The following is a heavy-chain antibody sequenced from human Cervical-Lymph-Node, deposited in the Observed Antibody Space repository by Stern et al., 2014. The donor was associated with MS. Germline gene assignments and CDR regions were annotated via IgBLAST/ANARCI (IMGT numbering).Heavy chain of an antibody. J-gene: IGHJ1*01. Sequence: QVQLVQSGAEVKKPGASVKVSCKASGYTFTSYDINWVRQATGQGLEWMGWMNPNRGNTGYAQKFHGRVTMTRSTSISIAYMELSSLRSDDTAVYFCARGQRDSSGREYFQHWGQGTQVTVSS. V-gene: IGHV1-8*01. CDR1: GYTFTSYD. CDR3: ARGQRDSSGREYFQH. D-gene: IGHD3-22*01. CDR2: MNPNRGNT.